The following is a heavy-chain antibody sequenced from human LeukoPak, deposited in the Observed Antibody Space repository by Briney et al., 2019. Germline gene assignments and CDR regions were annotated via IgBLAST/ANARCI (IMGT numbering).Heavy chain of an antibody. V-gene: IGHV3-66*01. D-gene: IGHD3-10*01. J-gene: IGHJ3*01. CDR3: AREDYYASGSWD. CDR2: IYSGGST. CDR1: GFTVTSNY. Sequence: GGSLRLSCAASGFTVTSNYMSWVRQAPGKGMEWVSVIYSGGSTFYADSVKGRFTISRDISNNTVYLQRNSLRAEDTAVYYCAREDYYASGSWDWGQGTMVTVSS.